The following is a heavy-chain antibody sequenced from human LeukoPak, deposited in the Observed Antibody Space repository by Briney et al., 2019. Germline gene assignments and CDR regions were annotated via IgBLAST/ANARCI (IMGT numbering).Heavy chain of an antibody. V-gene: IGHV4-31*11. CDR3: ARYYCTNSYCPGVDY. D-gene: IGHD2-8*01. CDR2: SSHSGNT. Sequence: SQTLSLTCAVFGGSITSGSYYWTWIRQHPGEGLEWIGYSSHSGNTYYNPSLRSRLTISIDTSMKQFSLQLTSVTAADTAVYYCARYYCTNSYCPGVDYWGRGTLVTVSS. J-gene: IGHJ4*02. CDR1: GGSITSGSYY.